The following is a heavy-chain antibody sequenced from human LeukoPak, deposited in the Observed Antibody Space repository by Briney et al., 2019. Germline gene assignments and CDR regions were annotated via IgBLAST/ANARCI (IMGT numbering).Heavy chain of an antibody. V-gene: IGHV4-39*01. D-gene: IGHD3-10*01. J-gene: IGHJ5*02. CDR1: GFTFRSYA. CDR3: ARHYGP. CDR2: IYDSGST. Sequence: SGGSLRLSCAASGFTFRSYAMSWVRQPPGKGLEWIGSIYDSGSTYYNPSLKSRVTISVDTSKNQFSLKLNSVTAADTAVYYCARHYGPWGQGTLVTVSS.